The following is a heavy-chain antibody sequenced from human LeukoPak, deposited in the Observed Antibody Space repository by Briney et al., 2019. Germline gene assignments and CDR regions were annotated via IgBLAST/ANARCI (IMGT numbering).Heavy chain of an antibody. D-gene: IGHD6-13*01. CDR2: INAGNGDT. V-gene: IGHV1-3*01. J-gene: IGHJ4*02. CDR3: AKVGFPGSTWHIDY. Sequence: ASVKVSCKASGYTFTNYALHWVRQAPGQRLEWMGWINAGNGDTKYSQKFQGRVTITRDTSASTAYVEVSSLKSEDTAVYYCAKVGFPGSTWHIDYWGQGTLVTVSS. CDR1: GYTFTNYA.